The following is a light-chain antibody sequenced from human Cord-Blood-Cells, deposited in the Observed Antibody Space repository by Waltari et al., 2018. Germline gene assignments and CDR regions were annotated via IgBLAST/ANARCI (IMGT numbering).Light chain of an antibody. CDR3: MIWHSSAWV. CDR2: YKSDSDK. CDR1: SGINVGTYS. Sequence: QAVLTQPSPLSASPGASATLTCTLRSGINVGTYSISLYQPHPGSPPQYLLRYKSDSDKQQGSGVPSRFSGSKDASANAGILLISGLQSEDEADYYCMIWHSSAWVFGGGTKLTVL. V-gene: IGLV5-45*02. J-gene: IGLJ3*02.